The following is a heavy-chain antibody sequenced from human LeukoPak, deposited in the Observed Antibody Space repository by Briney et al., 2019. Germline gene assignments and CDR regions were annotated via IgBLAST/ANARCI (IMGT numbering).Heavy chain of an antibody. CDR2: IIPILGIA. CDR3: ARGLYYYDSSGSLDAFDI. J-gene: IGHJ3*02. CDR1: GGTFSSYA. Sequence: SVKVSCKASGGTFSSYAISWVRQAPGQGLEWMGRIIPILGIANYAQKFQGRVTITADKSTSTAYMELSSLRSEDTAVYYCARGLYYYDSSGSLDAFDIWGQGTMVTVSS. D-gene: IGHD3-22*01. V-gene: IGHV1-69*04.